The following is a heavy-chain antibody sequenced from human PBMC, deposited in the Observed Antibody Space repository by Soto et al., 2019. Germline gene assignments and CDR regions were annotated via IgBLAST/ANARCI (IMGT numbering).Heavy chain of an antibody. V-gene: IGHV1-18*01. J-gene: IGHJ4*02. Sequence: ASVKVSCKASGYTFTSYDIIWVRQAPGQGLQWMGWISTYNGNSDSAQKVQGRVTLTTDTSTSTAFMEVRSLRPDDTAVYYCARKRSGTSPDYWGQGTLVTVSS. CDR3: ARKRSGTSPDY. CDR1: GYTFTSYD. D-gene: IGHD1-1*01. CDR2: ISTYNGNS.